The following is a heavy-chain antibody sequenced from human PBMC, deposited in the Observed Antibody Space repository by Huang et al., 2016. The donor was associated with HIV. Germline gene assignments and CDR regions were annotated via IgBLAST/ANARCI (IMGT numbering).Heavy chain of an antibody. Sequence: QVQLVQSGAEVKKPGASVTISCKASGLSILIYYIHWVRQAPGQGLEWRGKVNPSGGGADYAQKFKGRVTMTRDTSTRTLYMELSSLRSEDTAVYYCAREGITPSGTEVSGFDFWGQGTPVSVSS. V-gene: IGHV1-46*03. CDR1: GLSILIYY. D-gene: IGHD6-13*01. J-gene: IGHJ5*01. CDR3: AREGITPSGTEVSGFDF. CDR2: VNPSGGGA.